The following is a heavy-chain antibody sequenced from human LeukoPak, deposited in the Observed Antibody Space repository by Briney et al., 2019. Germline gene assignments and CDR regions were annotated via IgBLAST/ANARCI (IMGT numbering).Heavy chain of an antibody. J-gene: IGHJ4*02. D-gene: IGHD6-19*01. V-gene: IGHV4-39*01. CDR1: DGSISSRNNY. Sequence: PSETLSLTCTIFDGSISSRNNYWAWIRQPPGKGLEWIGTMYYTGSTYYNPSLKSRVTISVVTSKNQFSLKLSSVTAADTAVYYCARWAVAGRGFDYWGQGTLVTVSS. CDR3: ARWAVAGRGFDY. CDR2: MYYTGST.